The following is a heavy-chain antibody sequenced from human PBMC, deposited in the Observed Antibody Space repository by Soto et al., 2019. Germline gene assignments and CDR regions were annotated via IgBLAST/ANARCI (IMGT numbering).Heavy chain of an antibody. Sequence: QVQLQESGPGLVKPSETLSLTCTVSGGSVSSGSYYWSWIRQPPGKGLEWIGYIYYSGSTNYNPSLKSRVTISVDTSKNQFSLKLSSVTAADTSVYYCARVSRRYWNELFDYWGQGTLVTVSS. CDR3: ARVSRRYWNELFDY. CDR1: GGSVSSGSYY. D-gene: IGHD1-1*01. V-gene: IGHV4-61*01. J-gene: IGHJ4*02. CDR2: IYYSGST.